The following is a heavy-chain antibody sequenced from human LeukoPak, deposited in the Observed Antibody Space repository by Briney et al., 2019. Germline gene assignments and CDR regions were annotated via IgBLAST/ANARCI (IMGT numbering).Heavy chain of an antibody. J-gene: IGHJ4*02. V-gene: IGHV3-30-3*01. CDR3: ARDGEYSYGHRIDY. Sequence: GPSLRLSCAASGFIFSSHNMRWVRHAPGKGLEWVALISNDGINKYYADSVKGRFTISRDNSKTTLYLQMNGLRGEETAVYYCARDGEYSYGHRIDYWGQGTLVTVSS. CDR2: ISNDGINK. D-gene: IGHD3-16*01. CDR1: GFIFSSHN.